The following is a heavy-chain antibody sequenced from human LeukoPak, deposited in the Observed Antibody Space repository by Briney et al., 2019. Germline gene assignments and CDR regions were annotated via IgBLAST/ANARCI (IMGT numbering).Heavy chain of an antibody. D-gene: IGHD1-7*01. V-gene: IGHV3-15*04. CDR2: IVSEIDGGTT. Sequence: GGSLRLSCAASGFTFNYAWMSWVRQVPGKGLEWVGQIVSEIDGGTTDYAAPVKGRFTISRDDSKSTPYLQMNSLKIEDTAVYYCTTDEDWNYARKDVWGQGATVIVSS. CDR3: TTDEDWNYARKDV. CDR1: GFTFNYAW. J-gene: IGHJ6*02.